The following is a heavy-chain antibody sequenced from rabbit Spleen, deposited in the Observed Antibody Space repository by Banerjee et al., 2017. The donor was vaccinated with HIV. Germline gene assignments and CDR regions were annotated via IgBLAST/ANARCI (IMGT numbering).Heavy chain of an antibody. CDR2: INTYTGKP. CDR1: GFSFSDRDV. Sequence: QQQLVESGGGLVKPAASLTLTCTASGFSFSDRDVMCWVRQAPGKGLQWIACINTYTGKPVYATWAKGRFTISRTSSTTVTLQMTSLTAADTATYFCARDLASVVGWNFGLWGPGTLVTVS. V-gene: IGHV1S45*01. D-gene: IGHD3-1*01. CDR3: ARDLASVVGWNFGL. J-gene: IGHJ4*01.